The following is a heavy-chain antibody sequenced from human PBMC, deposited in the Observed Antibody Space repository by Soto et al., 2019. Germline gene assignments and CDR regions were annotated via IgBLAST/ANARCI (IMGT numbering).Heavy chain of an antibody. CDR2: IYYSGST. CDR1: GVSISSGGYY. V-gene: IGHV4-31*03. J-gene: IGHJ6*02. Sequence: TLSLTCTVSGVSISSGGYYWSWIRQHPGKGLEWIGYIYYSGSTYYNPSLKSRVTISVDTSKNQFSLKLSSVTAADTAVYYCARDQRTIFGDNAYGMDVWGQGTTVTVSS. D-gene: IGHD3-3*01. CDR3: ARDQRTIFGDNAYGMDV.